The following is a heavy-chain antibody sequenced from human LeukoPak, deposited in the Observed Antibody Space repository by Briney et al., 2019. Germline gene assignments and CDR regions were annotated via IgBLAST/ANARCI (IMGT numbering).Heavy chain of an antibody. Sequence: PSETLSLTCTVSGGSISSSSYYWGWIRQPPGKGLEGIGSIYYSGSSYYNPSLKSRATISVDTSKNQFSLKLSSVTAADTAVYYCARSAVELAQNYFDYWGQGTLVTVSS. J-gene: IGHJ4*02. CDR1: GGSISSSSYY. D-gene: IGHD1-26*01. CDR3: ARSAVELAQNYFDY. CDR2: IYYSGSS. V-gene: IGHV4-39*01.